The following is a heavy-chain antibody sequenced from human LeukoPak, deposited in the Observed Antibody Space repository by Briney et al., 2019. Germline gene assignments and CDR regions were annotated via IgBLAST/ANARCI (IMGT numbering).Heavy chain of an antibody. D-gene: IGHD4-23*01. CDR3: ARDYGGNSGHSFDY. J-gene: IGHJ4*02. CDR1: GYTFTSYG. CDR2: ISAYNGNT. Sequence: ASVKVSCKASGYTFTSYGISWVRQAPGQGLEWMGWISAYNGNTNYAQKFQGRVTITADESTSTAYMELSSLRSEDTAVYYCARDYGGNSGHSFDYWGQGTLVTVSS. V-gene: IGHV1-18*01.